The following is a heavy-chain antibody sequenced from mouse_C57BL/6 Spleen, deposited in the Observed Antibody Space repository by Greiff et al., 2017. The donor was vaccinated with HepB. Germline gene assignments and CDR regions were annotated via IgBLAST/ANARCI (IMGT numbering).Heavy chain of an antibody. CDR1: GFTFSDYY. J-gene: IGHJ4*01. V-gene: IGHV5-16*01. CDR3: ARGDYGNYDYAMDY. D-gene: IGHD2-1*01. Sequence: DVKLVESEGGLVQPGSSMKLSCTASGFTFSDYYMAWVRQVPEKGLEWVANINYDGSSTYYLDSLKSRFIISRDNAKNILYLQMSSLKSEDTATYYCARGDYGNYDYAMDYWGQGTSVTVSS. CDR2: INYDGSST.